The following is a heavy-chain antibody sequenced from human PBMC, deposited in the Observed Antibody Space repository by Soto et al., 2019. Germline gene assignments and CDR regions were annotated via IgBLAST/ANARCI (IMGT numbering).Heavy chain of an antibody. J-gene: IGHJ6*02. CDR2: IWYDGSNK. CDR3: ARDRLAARKYYYYYYGMDV. CDR1: GFTFSSYG. V-gene: IGHV3-33*01. D-gene: IGHD6-6*01. Sequence: GGSLRLSCAASGFTFSSYGMHWVRQAPGKGLEWVAVIWYDGSNKYYADSVKGRFTISRDNSKNTLYLQMNSLRAEDTAVYYCARDRLAARKYYYYYYGMDVWGQGTTVTVSS.